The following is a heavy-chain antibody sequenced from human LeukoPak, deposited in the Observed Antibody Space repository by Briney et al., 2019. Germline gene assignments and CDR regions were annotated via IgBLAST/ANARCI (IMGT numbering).Heavy chain of an antibody. V-gene: IGHV4-59*01. CDR1: GGSISSYY. J-gene: IGHJ5*02. D-gene: IGHD2-2*01. CDR3: ARVWYQLLAGWFDP. CDR2: ISYSGST. Sequence: SETMSLTCTVSGGSISSYYWSWIRQPPGKGLEWIGYISYSGSTNYNPSLKSRVSISVETSKNQFSLKLSSVTTADTAVYYCARVWYQLLAGWFDPWGQGTLVTVSS.